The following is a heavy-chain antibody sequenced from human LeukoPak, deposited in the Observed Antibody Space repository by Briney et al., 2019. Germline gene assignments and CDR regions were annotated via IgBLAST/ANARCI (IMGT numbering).Heavy chain of an antibody. CDR2: ISGSGGST. CDR1: GFTFSSYA. CDR3: AKAFYGSGSYYNY. V-gene: IGHV3-23*01. J-gene: IGHJ4*02. D-gene: IGHD3-10*01. Sequence: GGSLRLSCAASGFTFSSYAMSWVRQAPGKGLEWVSAISGSGGSTYYADSVKGRFTISRDNSKDTLYLQMNSLRAEDTAVYYCAKAFYGSGSYYNYWGQGTLVTVSS.